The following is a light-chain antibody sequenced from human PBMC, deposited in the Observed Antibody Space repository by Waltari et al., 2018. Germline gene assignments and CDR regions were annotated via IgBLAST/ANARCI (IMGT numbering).Light chain of an antibody. Sequence: QSALTQPASASGSPGQSITIPCTGTSNDVGAFDVVSWYRQYPGEAPKLMIYDVMNRPSGVSARFSGSKSANTASLTITGLQADDEGDYYCFACRGGNTLVFGGGTKVTVL. J-gene: IGLJ2*01. V-gene: IGLV2-14*03. CDR1: SNDVGAFDV. CDR2: DVM. CDR3: FACRGGNTLV.